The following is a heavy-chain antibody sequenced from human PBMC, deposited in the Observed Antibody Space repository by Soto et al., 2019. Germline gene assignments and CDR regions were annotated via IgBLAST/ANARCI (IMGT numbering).Heavy chain of an antibody. CDR2: IIPIFGTA. D-gene: IGHD6-19*01. CDR3: ARSGTRLSVAASLYFDY. J-gene: IGHJ4*02. V-gene: IGHV1-69*06. CDR1: RDTFTSYY. Sequence: GASVQVSCKAPRDTFTSYYISWVRQAPGQGLEWMGGIIPIFGTANYAQKFQGRVTITADKSTSTAYMELSSLRSEDTAVYYCARSGTRLSVAASLYFDYWGQGTLVTVSS.